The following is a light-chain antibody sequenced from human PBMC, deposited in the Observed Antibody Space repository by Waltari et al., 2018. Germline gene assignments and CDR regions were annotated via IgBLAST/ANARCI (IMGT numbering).Light chain of an antibody. Sequence: SYVLTQPPSVSVAPGESARITCGGNTIGTKSVHWYQQKPGQAPVLVIYSDSDRPSGIPERFSGANSGNTATLTSSRVEAGDEADYYCQVWEISRDHYVFGSGTEVTVL. CDR3: QVWEISRDHYV. CDR2: SDS. V-gene: IGLV3-21*01. J-gene: IGLJ1*01. CDR1: TIGTKS.